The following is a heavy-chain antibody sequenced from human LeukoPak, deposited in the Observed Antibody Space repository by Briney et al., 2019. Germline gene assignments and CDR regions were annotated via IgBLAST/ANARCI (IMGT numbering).Heavy chain of an antibody. CDR1: GFTFSSYG. D-gene: IGHD2-2*01. J-gene: IGHJ4*02. CDR2: ISYDGSNK. Sequence: GGSLRLSCAASGFTFSSYGMHWVRQAPGKGLEWVAVISYDGSNKYYADSVKGRFTISRDNSKNTLYLQMNSLRAEDTAVYYCAKDQKPYCSSTSCYPYGGFDYWGQETLVTVSS. V-gene: IGHV3-30*18. CDR3: AKDQKPYCSSTSCYPYGGFDY.